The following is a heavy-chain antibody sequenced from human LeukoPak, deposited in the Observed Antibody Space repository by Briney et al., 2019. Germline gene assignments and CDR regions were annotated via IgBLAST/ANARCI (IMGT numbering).Heavy chain of an antibody. Sequence: GGSLRLSCAASGFTFSSYSMNWVCQAPGKGLEWVSSISSSSSYIYYADSVKGRFTISRDNAKNSLYLQMNSLRAEDTAVYYCARDYYYDSSGYSRGAFDIWGQGTMVTVSS. CDR3: ARDYYYDSSGYSRGAFDI. D-gene: IGHD3-22*01. V-gene: IGHV3-21*01. J-gene: IGHJ3*02. CDR1: GFTFSSYS. CDR2: ISSSSSYI.